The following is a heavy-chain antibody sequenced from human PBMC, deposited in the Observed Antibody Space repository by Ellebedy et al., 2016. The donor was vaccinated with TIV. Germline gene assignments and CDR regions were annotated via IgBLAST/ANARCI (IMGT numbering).Heavy chain of an antibody. V-gene: IGHV3-21*01. CDR1: GFTFSTYS. J-gene: IGHJ4*02. CDR3: SRGGGCGGGTCYYPDF. CDR2: ISTIT. D-gene: IGHD2-15*01. Sequence: PGGSLRLSCAASGFTFSTYSLIWVRQAPGKGLEWVSSISTITNYADSVRGRFTISRDNAKNSLYLQMNSLRAEDTAVYYCSRGGGCGGGTCYYPDFWGQGTLVTVSS.